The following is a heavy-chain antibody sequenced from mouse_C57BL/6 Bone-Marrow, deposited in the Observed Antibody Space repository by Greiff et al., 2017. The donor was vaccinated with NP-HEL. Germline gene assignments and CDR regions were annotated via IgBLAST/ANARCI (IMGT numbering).Heavy chain of an antibody. Sequence: VMLVESGAELARPGASVKLSCKASGYTFTSYGISWVKQRTGQGLEWIGEIYPRSGNTYYNEKFKGKATLTADKSSSTAYMELRSLTSEDSAVYFCAREDDEAYWGQGTLVTVSA. D-gene: IGHD2-12*01. CDR1: GYTFTSYG. J-gene: IGHJ3*01. CDR3: AREDDEAY. CDR2: IYPRSGNT. V-gene: IGHV1-81*01.